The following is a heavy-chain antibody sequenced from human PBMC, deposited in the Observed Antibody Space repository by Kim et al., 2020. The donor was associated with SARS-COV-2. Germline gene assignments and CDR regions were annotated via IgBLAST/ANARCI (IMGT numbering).Heavy chain of an antibody. CDR3: AGAGGGSYYAYFDY. D-gene: IGHD1-26*01. CDR2: ISYDGSNK. CDR1: GFTFSSYA. Sequence: GGSLRLSCAASGFTFSSYAMHWVRQAPGKGLEWVAVISYDGSNKYYADSVKGRFTISRDNSKNTLYLQMNSLRAEDTAVYYCAGAGGGSYYAYFDYWGQG. V-gene: IGHV3-30-3*01. J-gene: IGHJ4*02.